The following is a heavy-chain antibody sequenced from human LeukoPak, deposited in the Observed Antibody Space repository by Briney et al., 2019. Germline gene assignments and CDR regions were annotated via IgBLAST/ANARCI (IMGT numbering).Heavy chain of an antibody. J-gene: IGHJ4*02. Sequence: SETLSLTCAVYGGSFSGYYWSWIRQPPGKGLEWIGEINHSGSTNYNPSLKSRVTISVDTSKNQFSLKLSSVTAADTAVYYCARSLMVVASFDYWGQGTLVTVSS. CDR2: INHSGST. V-gene: IGHV4-34*01. CDR3: ARSLMVVASFDY. D-gene: IGHD2-8*01. CDR1: GGSFSGYY.